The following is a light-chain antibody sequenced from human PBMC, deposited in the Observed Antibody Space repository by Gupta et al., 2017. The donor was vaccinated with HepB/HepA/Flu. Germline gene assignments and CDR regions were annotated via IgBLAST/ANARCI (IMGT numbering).Light chain of an antibody. CDR3: HQYGRSPT. V-gene: IGKV3-20*01. CDR2: GAS. Sequence: EIVLTQSPGTLSLSPGERATLSCRASQSLSNNYLAWYQQRPGQAPRLLIYGASNRATGIPDRYSGSGSGTDFTLTIRRLEPEDFAVYFCHQYGRSPTFGPGTKVDI. J-gene: IGKJ3*01. CDR1: QSLSNNY.